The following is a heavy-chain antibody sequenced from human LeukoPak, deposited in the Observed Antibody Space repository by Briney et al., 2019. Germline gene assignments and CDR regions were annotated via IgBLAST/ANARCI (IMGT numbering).Heavy chain of an antibody. CDR1: GYTFTGYY. CDR3: ARVLVSSSWSNDAFDI. J-gene: IGHJ3*02. D-gene: IGHD6-13*01. Sequence: ASVKVSCKASGYTFTGYYMHWVRQAPGQGLEWMGRINPNSGGTNYAQKFQGRVTMTRDTSISTAYMELSRLRSDDTAVYYCARVLVSSSWSNDAFDIWGQGTMVTVYS. V-gene: IGHV1-2*06. CDR2: INPNSGGT.